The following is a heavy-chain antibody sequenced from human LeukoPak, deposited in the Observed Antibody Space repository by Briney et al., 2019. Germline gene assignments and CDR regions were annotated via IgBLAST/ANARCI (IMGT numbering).Heavy chain of an antibody. Sequence: SETLSLTCAVYGGSFSGYYWSWIRQPPGKGLEWIGEINHSGSTNYNPSLKSRVTISVDRSKNQFSLKLSSVTAADTAVYYCARAQDGYSSSSGFAFDIWGQGTMVTVSS. V-gene: IGHV4-34*01. CDR2: INHSGST. CDR3: ARAQDGYSSSSGFAFDI. CDR1: GGSFSGYY. D-gene: IGHD6-6*01. J-gene: IGHJ3*02.